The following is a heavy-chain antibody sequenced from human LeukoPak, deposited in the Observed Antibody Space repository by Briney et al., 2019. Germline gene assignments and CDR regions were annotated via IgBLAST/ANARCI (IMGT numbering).Heavy chain of an antibody. V-gene: IGHV3-64*02. CDR1: GFTLSRYN. CDR2: ISFNGGST. D-gene: IGHD2-2*01. Sequence: PGGSLRLSCAASGFTLSRYNLHWVRQAPGKGLEYVSGISFNGGSTSYADSVKGRFIISRDDYKNTLYLQMGSLRDEDMAVYYCARGGMPSAQPAEYFQYWGQGTLVTVSS. J-gene: IGHJ1*01. CDR3: ARGGMPSAQPAEYFQY.